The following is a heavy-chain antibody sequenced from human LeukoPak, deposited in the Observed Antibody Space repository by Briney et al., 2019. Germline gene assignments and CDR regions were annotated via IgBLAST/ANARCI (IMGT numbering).Heavy chain of an antibody. Sequence: SETLSLTCTVSGGSVSSYFWSWIRQPPGKGLEWIGYIYYSGSTNYNPSLKSRVTMSVDTSKNQFSLKLSSVTAADTAVYYCARIDRAVAGTIDYWGQGTLVTVSS. CDR1: GGSVSSYF. D-gene: IGHD6-19*01. CDR2: IYYSGST. CDR3: ARIDRAVAGTIDY. J-gene: IGHJ4*02. V-gene: IGHV4-59*08.